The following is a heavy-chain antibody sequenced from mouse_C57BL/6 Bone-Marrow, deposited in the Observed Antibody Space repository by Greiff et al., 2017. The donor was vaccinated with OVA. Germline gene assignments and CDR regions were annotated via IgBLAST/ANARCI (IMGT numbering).Heavy chain of an antibody. Sequence: EVKLVESGGDLVKPGGSLKLSCAASGFTFSSYGMSWVRQTPDKRLEWVATISSGGSYTYYLDSVKGRFTISRDNAKNTLYLQMSSLKSEDTAMYYCARRTTVVAHYYAMDYWGQGTSVTVSS. CDR1: GFTFSSYG. CDR3: ARRTTVVAHYYAMDY. D-gene: IGHD1-1*01. CDR2: ISSGGSYT. J-gene: IGHJ4*01. V-gene: IGHV5-6*02.